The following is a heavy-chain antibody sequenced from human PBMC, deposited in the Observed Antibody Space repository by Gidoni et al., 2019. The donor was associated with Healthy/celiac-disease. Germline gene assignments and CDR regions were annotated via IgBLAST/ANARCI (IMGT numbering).Heavy chain of an antibody. D-gene: IGHD3-16*02. J-gene: IGHJ6*02. CDR2: MNPNSGNT. CDR1: GYTFTSYD. Sequence: QVQLVQSGAEVKKPGASVKVSCKASGYTFTSYDINWVRQATGQGLEWMGWMNPNSGNTGDAQKFQGRVTMTRNTSISTAYMELSSLRSEDTAVYYCARVIPDYYGMDVWGQGTTVTVSS. CDR3: ARVIPDYYGMDV. V-gene: IGHV1-8*01.